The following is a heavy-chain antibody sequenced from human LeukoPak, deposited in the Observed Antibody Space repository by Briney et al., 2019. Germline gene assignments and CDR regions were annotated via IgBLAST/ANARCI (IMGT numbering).Heavy chain of an antibody. CDR2: MSYSGTT. Sequence: SETLSLTCTVSGASITGYYWSWIRQPPGKGLEWIAYMSYSGTTNYNPSLKSRVTIAVDMSKNHFSLKLSSVTAADTAVYYCARREYSSGFSYWFDPWGQGTLVTVSS. J-gene: IGHJ5*02. V-gene: IGHV4-59*08. D-gene: IGHD6-19*01. CDR3: ARREYSSGFSYWFDP. CDR1: GASITGYY.